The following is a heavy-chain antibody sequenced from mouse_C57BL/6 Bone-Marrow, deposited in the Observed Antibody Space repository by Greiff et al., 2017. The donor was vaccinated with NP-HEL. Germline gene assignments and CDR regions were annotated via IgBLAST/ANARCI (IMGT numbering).Heavy chain of an antibody. Sequence: QVQLQQPGAELARPGASVKLSCKASGYTFTSYGISWVKQRTGQGLEWIGEIYPRSGNTYYNEKFKGKATLTADKSSSTAYMELRSLTSEDSAVYFCARSSRLGRVYYFDYWGQGTTLTVSS. J-gene: IGHJ2*01. V-gene: IGHV1-81*01. D-gene: IGHD2-4*01. CDR3: ARSSRLGRVYYFDY. CDR2: IYPRSGNT. CDR1: GYTFTSYG.